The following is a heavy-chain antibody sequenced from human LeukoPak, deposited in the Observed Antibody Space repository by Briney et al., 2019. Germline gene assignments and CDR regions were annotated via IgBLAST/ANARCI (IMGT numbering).Heavy chain of an antibody. V-gene: IGHV3-23*01. CDR2: ISASGGST. J-gene: IGHJ6*03. CDR1: GFTFSSYA. D-gene: IGHD3-16*01. Sequence: GGSLRLSCAASGFTFSSYAMSWVRQAPGKGLEWVSAISASGGSTYYADSVKGRFTISRDNSKNTLYLQMNSLRAEDTAVYYCAKTLGSYYYYYYMDVWGKGTTVTVSS. CDR3: AKTLGSYYYYYYMDV.